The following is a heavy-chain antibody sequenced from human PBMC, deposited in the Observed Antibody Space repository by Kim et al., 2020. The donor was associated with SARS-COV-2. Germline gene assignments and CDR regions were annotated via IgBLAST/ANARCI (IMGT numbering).Heavy chain of an antibody. CDR3: AKGNYYDSSGANEV. D-gene: IGHD3-22*01. J-gene: IGHJ4*02. V-gene: IGHV3-23*01. CDR2: ISGSGGST. Sequence: GGSLRLSCAASGFTFSSYAMSWVRQAPGKGLEWVSAISGSGGSTYYADSVKGRFTISRDNSENTLYLQMNSLRAEDTAVYYCAKGNYYDSSGANEVWGQGTLVTVSS. CDR1: GFTFSSYA.